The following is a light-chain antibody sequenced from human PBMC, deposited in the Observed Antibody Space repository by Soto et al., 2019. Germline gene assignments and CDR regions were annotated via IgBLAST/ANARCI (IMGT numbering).Light chain of an antibody. CDR3: YAYGTSNTLA. J-gene: IGLJ2*01. V-gene: IGLV2-23*02. CDR1: SNDIGSYDL. Sequence: QSVLTQPASVSGSPGQSITISCTGTSNDIGSYDLVSWYQQHPGKAPKLIIYDVNKRPSGVSNRFSGSKSGNTASLTISGLQAEDEADYWCYAYGTSNTLAFGGRTKLTVL. CDR2: DVN.